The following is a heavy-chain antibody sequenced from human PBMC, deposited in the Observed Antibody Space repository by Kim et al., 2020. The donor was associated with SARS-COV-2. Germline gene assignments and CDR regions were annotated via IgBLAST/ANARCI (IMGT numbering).Heavy chain of an antibody. J-gene: IGHJ5*02. V-gene: IGHV4-59*13. CDR2: IYYSGST. Sequence: SETLSLTCTVSGGSISSYYWSWIRQPPGKGLEWIGYIYYSGSTNYNPSLKSRVTISVDTSKNQFSLKLSSVTAADTAVYYCARDSSDMGTIRVGNGFDPWGQGTLVTVSS. CDR1: GGSISSYY. CDR3: ARDSSDMGTIRVGNGFDP. D-gene: IGHD1-26*01.